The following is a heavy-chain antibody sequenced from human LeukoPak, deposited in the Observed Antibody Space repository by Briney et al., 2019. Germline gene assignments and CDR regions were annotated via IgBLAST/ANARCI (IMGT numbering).Heavy chain of an antibody. CDR2: IYYSGST. D-gene: IGHD3-10*01. V-gene: IGHV4-59*01. Sequence: SETLSLTCTVSGGSISSYYWSWIRQPPGKGLEWIGYIYYSGSTNYNPSLKSRVTISVDTSKNQFSLKLSSVTAADTAVYYCARDQDPHRGYDAFDIWGQGTMVTVSS. CDR3: ARDQDPHRGYDAFDI. CDR1: GGSISSYY. J-gene: IGHJ3*02.